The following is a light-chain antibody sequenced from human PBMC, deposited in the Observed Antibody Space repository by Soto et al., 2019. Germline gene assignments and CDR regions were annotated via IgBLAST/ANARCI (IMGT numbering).Light chain of an antibody. CDR2: GNS. CDR1: SSNIGAGYD. V-gene: IGLV1-40*01. Sequence: QSVLTHPPSVSGAPGQRVTISSTGSSSNIGAGYDVHWYQQLPGTAPKLLIYGNSNRPSGVPDRFSGSKSGTSASLAITGLQAEDEADYYCQSYDSSLSGYVFGTGTKVTVL. J-gene: IGLJ1*01. CDR3: QSYDSSLSGYV.